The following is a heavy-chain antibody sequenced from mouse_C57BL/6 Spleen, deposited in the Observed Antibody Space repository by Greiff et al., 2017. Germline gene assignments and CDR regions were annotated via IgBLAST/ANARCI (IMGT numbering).Heavy chain of an antibody. CDR3: TRTTVVTYYFDY. Sequence: EVKLVESGAELVRPGASVKLSCTASGFNIKDYYMHWVKQRPEQGLEWIGRIDPEDGDTEYAPKFQGKATMTADTSSNTAYLQLSSLTSEDTAVYYCTRTTVVTYYFDYWGQGTTLTVSS. J-gene: IGHJ2*01. D-gene: IGHD1-1*01. CDR1: GFNIKDYY. V-gene: IGHV14-1*01. CDR2: IDPEDGDT.